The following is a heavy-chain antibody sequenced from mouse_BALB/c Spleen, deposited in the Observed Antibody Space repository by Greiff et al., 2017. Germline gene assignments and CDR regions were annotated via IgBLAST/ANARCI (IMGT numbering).Heavy chain of an antibody. CDR2: ISDGGSYT. CDR3: ARGLYGNYAMDY. V-gene: IGHV5-4*02. Sequence: EVKLMESGGGLVKPGGSLKLSCAASGFTFSDYYMYWVRQTPEKRLEWVATISDGGSYTYYPDSVKGRFTISRDNAKNNLYLQMSSLKSEDTAMYYCARGLYGNYAMDYWGQGTSVTVSS. J-gene: IGHJ4*01. D-gene: IGHD2-1*01. CDR1: GFTFSDYY.